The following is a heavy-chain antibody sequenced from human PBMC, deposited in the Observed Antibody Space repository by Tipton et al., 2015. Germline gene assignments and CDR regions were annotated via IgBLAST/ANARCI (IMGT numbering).Heavy chain of an antibody. CDR2: IYYSGST. CDR3: ARARGRHGGLFDS. V-gene: IGHV4-31*03. J-gene: IGHJ4*02. D-gene: IGHD4-23*01. Sequence: TLSLTCTVSGGSISSGGYYWSWIRQHPGKGLEWIGYIYYSGSTYYNPSLKSRVTISVDTSKTQFSLKMSSVTASDTAVYYCARARGRHGGLFDSWGQGILVTVSS. CDR1: GGSISSGGYY.